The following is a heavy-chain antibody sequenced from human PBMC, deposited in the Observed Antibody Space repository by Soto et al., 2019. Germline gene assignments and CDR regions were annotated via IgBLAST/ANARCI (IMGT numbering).Heavy chain of an antibody. CDR2: ISSNGGST. V-gene: IGHV3-64D*08. J-gene: IGHJ4*02. D-gene: IGHD3-3*01. CDR3: VKAIFGVVMDYFDY. Sequence: GGSLRLSCSASGFTFSSYAMHWVRQAPGKGLEYVSAISSNGGSTYYADSVKGRFTISRDNSKNTLYLQMSSLRAEDTAVYYCVKAIFGVVMDYFDYWGQGTLVTVSS. CDR1: GFTFSSYA.